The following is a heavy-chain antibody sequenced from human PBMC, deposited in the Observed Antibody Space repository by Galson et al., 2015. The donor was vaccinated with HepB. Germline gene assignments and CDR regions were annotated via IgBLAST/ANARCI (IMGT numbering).Heavy chain of an antibody. CDR3: ARGGAMARSHYTESFDY. V-gene: IGHV1-18*04. J-gene: IGHJ4*02. D-gene: IGHD3-3*01. CDR1: GYTFHTYI. Sequence: SVKVSCKASGYTFHTYIINWVRQAPGQGLEWVGWINPYNGKSNCPQKLQGRVSMTTDSSTSTAYMDLRGLRSGDTAVYYCARGGAMARSHYTESFDYWGQGTLVTVSS. CDR2: INPYNGKS.